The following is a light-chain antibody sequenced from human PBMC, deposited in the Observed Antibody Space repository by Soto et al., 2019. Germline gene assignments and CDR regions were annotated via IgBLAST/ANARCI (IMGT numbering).Light chain of an antibody. CDR2: KAS. Sequence: DIQMTQSPSALSASVGDRVTITCRASQSINSWLAWYQQKSGKAPKLLIYKASSLESGVPSRFSGSGSGTEFTLVISGLQPDDFATYYCQQYNSYPLPFGGGTKVEIK. CDR3: QQYNSYPLP. V-gene: IGKV1-5*03. CDR1: QSINSW. J-gene: IGKJ4*01.